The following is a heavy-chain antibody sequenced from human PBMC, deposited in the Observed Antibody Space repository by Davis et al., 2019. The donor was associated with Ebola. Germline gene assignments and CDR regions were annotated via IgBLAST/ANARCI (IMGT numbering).Heavy chain of an antibody. CDR2: INYSGSS. Sequence: ESLKISCAASGFTFTTYAMMWVRQPPGKGLEYIGGINYSGSSYYNPSLKSRVTISVDTSKNQFSLKLSSVTAADTTVYYCARLRLDAFDIWGQGTMVTVSS. CDR3: ARLRLDAFDI. D-gene: IGHD4-17*01. CDR1: GFTFTTYA. J-gene: IGHJ3*02. V-gene: IGHV4-38-2*01.